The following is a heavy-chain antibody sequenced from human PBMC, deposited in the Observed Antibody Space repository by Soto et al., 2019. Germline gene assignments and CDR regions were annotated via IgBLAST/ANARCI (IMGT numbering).Heavy chain of an antibody. CDR2: ISPAGTTS. CDR3: ATDQWRWLLYDTNMID. CDR1: GSTHDFSTYT. J-gene: IGHJ4*02. V-gene: IGHV3-30*09. Sequence: QALLMESGGGVVQPGTALELSCVASGSTHDFSTYTMHWVRQAPGKGLEWVALISPAGTTSFHRESLKGRFAISRDNSKNTLSLQMNRLRTDDTAMYFCATDQWRWLLYDTNMIDWGQGTLVTVAS. D-gene: IGHD2-8*01.